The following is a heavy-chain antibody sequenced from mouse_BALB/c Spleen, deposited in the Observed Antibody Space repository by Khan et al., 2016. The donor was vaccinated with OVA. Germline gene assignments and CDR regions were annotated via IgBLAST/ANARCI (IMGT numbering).Heavy chain of an antibody. D-gene: IGHD1-3*01. Sequence: EVQLQESGPSLVKPSQTLSLTCSVTGDSITSGYLNWIRKFPGNKLEYMGYITYSGSTYYNPSLKSRISITHDTSKNQYNLQLNAVTTENTATYYCERSGCYAMDYWGQGTSVTVSS. CDR2: ITYSGST. J-gene: IGHJ4*01. CDR1: GDSITSGY. CDR3: ERSGCYAMDY. V-gene: IGHV3-8*02.